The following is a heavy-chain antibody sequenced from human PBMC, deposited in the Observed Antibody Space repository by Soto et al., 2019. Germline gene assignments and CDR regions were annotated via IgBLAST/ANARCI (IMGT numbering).Heavy chain of an antibody. Sequence: PSETLSLTCTVSGGSISSGDYYWSWIRQPPGKGLEWIGYIYYSGSTYYNPSLKSRVTISVDTSKNQFSLKLSSVTAADTAVYYCAREAAMADNWFDPWGQGTLVTVSS. CDR1: GGSISSGDYY. CDR2: IYYSGST. J-gene: IGHJ5*02. CDR3: AREAAMADNWFDP. V-gene: IGHV4-30-4*01. D-gene: IGHD5-18*01.